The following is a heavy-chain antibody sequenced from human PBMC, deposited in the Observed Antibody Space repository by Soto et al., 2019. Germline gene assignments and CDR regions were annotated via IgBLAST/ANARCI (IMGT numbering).Heavy chain of an antibody. CDR1: GFTFSSYG. CDR3: AKEGLGEFSRYFDY. CDR2: ISYDGSNK. V-gene: IGHV3-30*18. Sequence: GGSLRLSCAASGFTFSSYGMHWVRQAPGKGLEWVAVISYDGSNKYYADSVKGRFTISRDNSKNTLYLQMNSLRAEDTAVYYCAKEGLGEFSRYFDYWGQGTLVTVS. D-gene: IGHD3-10*01. J-gene: IGHJ4*02.